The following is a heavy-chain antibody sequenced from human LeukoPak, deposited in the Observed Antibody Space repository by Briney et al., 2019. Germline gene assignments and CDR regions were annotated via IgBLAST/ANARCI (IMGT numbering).Heavy chain of an antibody. V-gene: IGHV5-51*01. Sequence: RHGESLKISCKGSGYSFTNYWIGWVRPMPGKGLEWMGIIFPSDSDTRYSPSFQGQVTFSADKSISTAYLQWSSLKASDTAVYYCAKNGLGGYDISGYSGDAFDIWGQGTMVTVSS. J-gene: IGHJ3*02. D-gene: IGHD3-22*01. CDR2: IFPSDSDT. CDR3: AKNGLGGYDISGYSGDAFDI. CDR1: GYSFTNYW.